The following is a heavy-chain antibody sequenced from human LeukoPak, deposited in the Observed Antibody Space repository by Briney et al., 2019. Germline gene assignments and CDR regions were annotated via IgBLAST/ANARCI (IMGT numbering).Heavy chain of an antibody. Sequence: GGSLRLSCTVSGFSVSAIYLSWVRQVPGKGLQWVSGIYSAGTSFHAESLEGRLTISRDNSKNTLYLQMNSLRAEDTAVYHCANPPTVTSFDYWGQGTLVTVSS. J-gene: IGHJ4*02. CDR1: GFSVSAIY. CDR3: ANPPTVTSFDY. D-gene: IGHD4-11*01. CDR2: IYSAGTS. V-gene: IGHV3-53*01.